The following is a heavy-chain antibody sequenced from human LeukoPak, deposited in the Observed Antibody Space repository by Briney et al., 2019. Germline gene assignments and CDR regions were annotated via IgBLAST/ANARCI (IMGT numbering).Heavy chain of an antibody. D-gene: IGHD2-15*01. CDR1: GGSISTYY. V-gene: IGHV4-59*01. J-gene: IGHJ6*02. Sequence: PETLSLTCTVSGGSISTYYWSWIRQPPGKGLEWIGYIYYSGSTNYNPSLKSRVTISVDTSKNQFSLKLSSVTAADTAVYYCASALYCSGSSCYSMDVWGQGTTVTVSS. CDR3: ASALYCSGSSCYSMDV. CDR2: IYYSGST.